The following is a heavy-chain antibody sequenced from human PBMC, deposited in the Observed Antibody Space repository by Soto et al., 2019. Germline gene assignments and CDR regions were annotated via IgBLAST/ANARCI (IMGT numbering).Heavy chain of an antibody. CDR1: GGSFSGYY. CDR3: ARGTERVVAKSAVNFDY. D-gene: IGHD2-15*01. J-gene: IGHJ4*02. Sequence: QVQLQQWGAGLLKPSETLSLTCAVYGGSFSGYYWSWIRQPPGKGLEWIGEINHSGSTNYNPSLKSRVTISVDTSKNQFSLKLSSVTAADTAVYYCARGTERVVAKSAVNFDYWGQGTLVTVSS. CDR2: INHSGST. V-gene: IGHV4-34*01.